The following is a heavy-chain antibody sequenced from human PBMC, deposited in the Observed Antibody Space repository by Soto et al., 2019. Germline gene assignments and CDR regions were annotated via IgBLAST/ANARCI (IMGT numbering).Heavy chain of an antibody. CDR2: VSGSGGST. V-gene: IGHV3-23*01. D-gene: IGHD3-22*01. CDR3: AREGYDSSGFYALEDY. Sequence: GGSLRVSCAASGFTLGNFAMTWVRQSPGKGLEWVSAVSGSGGSTYYADSVKGRFTISRDNSKNTLYLQMNSLRAEDTAVYYCAREGYDSSGFYALEDYWGQGTLVTVSS. J-gene: IGHJ4*02. CDR1: GFTLGNFA.